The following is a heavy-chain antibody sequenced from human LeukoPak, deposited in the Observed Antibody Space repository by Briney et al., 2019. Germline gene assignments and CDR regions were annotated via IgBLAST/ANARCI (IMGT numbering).Heavy chain of an antibody. CDR3: AKEPDYGDYVGAFDI. D-gene: IGHD4-17*01. J-gene: IGHJ3*02. Sequence: GGSLRLSCAASGFTFSSYGMHWVRQAPGKGLEWVAVISYDGSNKYYADSVKGRFTISRDNSKNTLYLQMNSLRAEDTAVYYCAKEPDYGDYVGAFDIWGQGTMVTVSS. V-gene: IGHV3-30*18. CDR1: GFTFSSYG. CDR2: ISYDGSNK.